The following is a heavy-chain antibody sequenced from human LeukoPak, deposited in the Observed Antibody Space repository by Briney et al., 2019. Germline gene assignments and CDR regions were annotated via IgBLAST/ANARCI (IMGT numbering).Heavy chain of an antibody. Sequence: PGRSLRLSCAASGFTFSSYAMHWVRQAPGKGLEWVSIISSGGVYEYYADSVKGRFTISRDNSKNTLYLQLNSLRTEDTAVYYCAGDSTYYYDSGSSGPHYFDNWGQGTLVTVSS. J-gene: IGHJ4*02. V-gene: IGHV3-30*01. CDR1: GFTFSSYA. D-gene: IGHD3-10*01. CDR2: ISSGGVYE. CDR3: AGDSTYYYDSGSSGPHYFDN.